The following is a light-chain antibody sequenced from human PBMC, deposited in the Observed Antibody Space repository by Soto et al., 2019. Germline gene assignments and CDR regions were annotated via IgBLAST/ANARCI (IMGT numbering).Light chain of an antibody. Sequence: QSALTQPASVSGSPGQSITISCTGTSSDVGGYNYVSWYQQHPGKAPKLMIYDVSNRPSGVSNRFSGSKSGYTASLTISGLQAEGEAEYYCSSSTSSSTLIYVFGAGTKVTVL. V-gene: IGLV2-14*01. CDR2: DVS. J-gene: IGLJ1*01. CDR1: SSDVGGYNY. CDR3: SSSTSSSTLIYV.